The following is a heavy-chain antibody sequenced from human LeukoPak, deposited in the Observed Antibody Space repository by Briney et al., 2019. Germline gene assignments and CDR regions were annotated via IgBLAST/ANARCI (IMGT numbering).Heavy chain of an antibody. CDR1: GFTFSSSW. CDR3: VRGLTAATGTNY. J-gene: IGHJ4*02. Sequence: GGSLRLSCEASGFTFSSSWMHWVRQAPGKGLMWLSRINTDGSGTIYADSVKGRFTISRDNAKNALYLQMNSLRVEDTALYYCVRGLTAATGTNYWGQGVLVTVSS. V-gene: IGHV3-74*01. D-gene: IGHD6-13*01. CDR2: INTDGSGT.